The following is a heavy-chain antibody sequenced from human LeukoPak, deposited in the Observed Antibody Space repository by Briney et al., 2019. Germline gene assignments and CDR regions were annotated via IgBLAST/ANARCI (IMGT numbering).Heavy chain of an antibody. D-gene: IGHD5-18*01. J-gene: IGHJ6*02. Sequence: GESLKISCQGSGYSFTSYWIGWVRQMPGKGLEWMGIIYPGDSGTRYSPSFQGQVTISADKSISTAYLQWSSLKASDTAMYYCARHGVDTAMAYYYYYGMDVWGQGTTVTVSS. CDR3: ARHGVDTAMAYYYYYGMDV. CDR2: IYPGDSGT. V-gene: IGHV5-51*01. CDR1: GYSFTSYW.